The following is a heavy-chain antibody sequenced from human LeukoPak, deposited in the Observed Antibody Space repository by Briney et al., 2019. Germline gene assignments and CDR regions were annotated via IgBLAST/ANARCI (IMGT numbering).Heavy chain of an antibody. CDR2: INGDGSST. J-gene: IGHJ4*02. D-gene: IGHD3-10*01. Sequence: SGGSLRLSCAASGFTFSNYWMHWVRQAPGKGLVWVSRINGDGSSTSYADSVKGRFTTSRDNAKNTLYLQMDSLRAEDTAVYYCARDPYGSGRYWGQGTRVTVSS. V-gene: IGHV3-74*01. CDR1: GFTFSNYW. CDR3: ARDPYGSGRY.